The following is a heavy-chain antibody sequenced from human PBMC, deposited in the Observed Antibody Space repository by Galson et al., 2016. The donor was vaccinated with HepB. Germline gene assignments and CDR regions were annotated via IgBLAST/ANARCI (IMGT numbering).Heavy chain of an antibody. CDR1: GGSFSAYY. J-gene: IGHJ6*02. D-gene: IGHD3-10*01. CDR3: ARVSLWFGEFLVYYYGMDV. CDR2: INHSGST. V-gene: IGHV4-34*01. Sequence: SETLSLTCAVYGGSFSAYYWSWIRQSPGKGLEWIGEINHSGSTNYNPSLKSRLTISVDTSKNQFSLKLSSVTAADTAVCYCARVSLWFGEFLVYYYGMDVWGQGTTVTVSS.